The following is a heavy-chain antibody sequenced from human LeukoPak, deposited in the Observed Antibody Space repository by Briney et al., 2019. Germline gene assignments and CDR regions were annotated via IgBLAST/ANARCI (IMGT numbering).Heavy chain of an antibody. CDR3: AIQGGGYRYGCFDF. Sequence: PGGSLRLSCAASGFTFSSYEMNWVRQAPGKGLEWVANIKEEGSEKYYVDSVRGRFTISRDNAKNSLYLEMNNLRAEDTASYYCAIQGGGYRYGCFDFRGQGTLVTVSS. D-gene: IGHD5-18*01. CDR1: GFTFSSYE. V-gene: IGHV3-7*05. CDR2: IKEEGSEK. J-gene: IGHJ4*02.